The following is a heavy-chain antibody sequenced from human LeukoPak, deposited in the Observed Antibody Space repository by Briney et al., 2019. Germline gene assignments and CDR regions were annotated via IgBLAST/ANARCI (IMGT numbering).Heavy chain of an antibody. Sequence: PGGSLRLSCAASAFTFSTYNMNWARQAPGKGLEWVSAISVSGNTYHADSVKGRFTISRDSSKNTLYLQMNRLRAEDTALYYCARDWGNYYDSSGHHDWGQGTLVTVSS. D-gene: IGHD3-22*01. CDR2: ISVSGNT. CDR1: AFTFSTYN. V-gene: IGHV3-23*01. CDR3: ARDWGNYYDSSGHHD. J-gene: IGHJ4*02.